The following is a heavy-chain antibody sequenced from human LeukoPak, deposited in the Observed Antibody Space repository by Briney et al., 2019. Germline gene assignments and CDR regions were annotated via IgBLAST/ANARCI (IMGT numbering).Heavy chain of an antibody. CDR1: GYKFRSYA. D-gene: IGHD1-7*01. J-gene: IGHJ6*04. V-gene: IGHV1-3*01. CDR2: IIVGNGNT. CDR3: ARVSTSGGTRLYHHYGMDF. Sequence: ASVKVSCKTSGYKFRSYAISWVRQAPGQRLDWMGWIIVGNGNTKYSEKFQGRVIISRDTSTNTVYMELSGLRGEDTAVYYCARVSTSGGTRLYHHYGMDFWGKGTTVIVSS.